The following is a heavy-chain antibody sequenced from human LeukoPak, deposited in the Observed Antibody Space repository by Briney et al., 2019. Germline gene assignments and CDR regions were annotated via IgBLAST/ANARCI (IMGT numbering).Heavy chain of an antibody. V-gene: IGHV4-30-2*01. CDR1: GGSISSGGYY. J-gene: IGHJ4*02. Sequence: PSETLCLTCAVSGGSISSGGYYWSCIRPPPGKGLEWVVYIYHSGTTYDNPSLKRRLTISVDRSKTQFSLKLSSVTAADTAVYYCARMSGDSSGFHYWGQGPVVTVPS. CDR3: ARMSGDSSGFHY. D-gene: IGHD3-22*01. CDR2: IYHSGTT.